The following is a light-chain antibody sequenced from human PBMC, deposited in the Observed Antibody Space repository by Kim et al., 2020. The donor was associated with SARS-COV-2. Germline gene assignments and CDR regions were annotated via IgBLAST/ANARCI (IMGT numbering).Light chain of an antibody. CDR1: SGHSTYA. CDR2: LNSDGSH. CDR3: QTWAPDSV. J-gene: IGLJ3*02. V-gene: IGLV4-69*01. Sequence: QPVLTQSPSASASLGASVKLTCTLSSGHSTYAIAWHQQQPEKGPRYLMKLNSDGSHSKGDGIPDRFSGSSSGAERYLTISSLQSEDEADYYCQTWAPDSVFGGGTKLTVL.